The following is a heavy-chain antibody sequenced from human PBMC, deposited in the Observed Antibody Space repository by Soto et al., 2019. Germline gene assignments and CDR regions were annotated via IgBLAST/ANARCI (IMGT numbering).Heavy chain of an antibody. CDR1: GGTFSSYA. D-gene: IGHD6-19*01. V-gene: IGHV1-69*12. J-gene: IGHJ4*02. Sequence: QVQLVQSGAEVKKPGSSVKVSCKASGGTFSSYAISWVRQAPGQGLEWMGGIIPIFGTANYAQKFQGRVTITADESTSKAYMELSGLRSEDTDVYYCARGSIAVAGTSYFDYWGQGTLVTVSS. CDR2: IIPIFGTA. CDR3: ARGSIAVAGTSYFDY.